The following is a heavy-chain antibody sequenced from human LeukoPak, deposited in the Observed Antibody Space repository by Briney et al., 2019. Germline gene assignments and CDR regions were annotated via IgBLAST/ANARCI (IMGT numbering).Heavy chain of an antibody. V-gene: IGHV3-33*01. CDR2: IWYDGSNK. Sequence: GRSLRLSCAASGFTFSSYGMHWVRQAPGKGLEWVVVIWYDGSNKYYADSVKGRFTISRDNSKNTLYLQMNSLRAEDTAVYYCARDPPWGGSSTGYYYYYMDVWGKGTTVTVSS. CDR3: ARDPPWGGSSTGYYYYYMDV. CDR1: GFTFSSYG. J-gene: IGHJ6*03. D-gene: IGHD1-14*01.